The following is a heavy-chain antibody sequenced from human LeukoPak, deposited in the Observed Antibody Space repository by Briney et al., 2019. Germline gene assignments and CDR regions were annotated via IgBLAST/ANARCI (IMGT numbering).Heavy chain of an antibody. D-gene: IGHD6-13*01. CDR1: GFTFSSYA. CDR3: ARDRSPNWFDP. CDR2: ISYDGSNK. V-gene: IGHV3-30-3*01. J-gene: IGHJ5*02. Sequence: GGSLRLSCAASGFTFSSYAMHWVRQAPGKGLEWVAVISYDGSNKYYADSVKGRFTISRDNSKNTLYLQMNSLRAEDTAVYYCARDRSPNWFDPWGQGTLVTVSS.